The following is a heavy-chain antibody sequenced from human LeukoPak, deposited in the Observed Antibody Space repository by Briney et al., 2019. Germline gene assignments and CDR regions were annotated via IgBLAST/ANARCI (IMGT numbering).Heavy chain of an antibody. J-gene: IGHJ4*02. CDR3: ARDIVSGSGSLDY. CDR2: ISGSGGTT. Sequence: PGGSLRLSCAASGFTFSSYAMSWVRQAPGKGLEWVSIISGSGGTTYYADSVKGRFTISRDNAENMLYLQMNTLGAEDTAVYYCARDIVSGSGSLDYWGQGTLVTVSS. CDR1: GFTFSSYA. V-gene: IGHV3-23*01. D-gene: IGHD3-10*01.